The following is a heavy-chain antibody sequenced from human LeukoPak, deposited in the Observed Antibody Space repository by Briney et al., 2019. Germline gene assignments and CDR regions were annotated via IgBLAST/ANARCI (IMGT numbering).Heavy chain of an antibody. V-gene: IGHV1-8*01. CDR1: GYTFTSYD. CDR3: ASSGTSPREYYYYYMDV. J-gene: IGHJ6*03. Sequence: ASVKVSCKASGYTFTSYDINWVRQATGQGLEWMGWMYPNSGNTGYAQKFQGRVTMTRNTSISTAYMELSSLRSEDTAVYYCASSGTSPREYYYYYMDVWGKGTTVTVSS. CDR2: MYPNSGNT. D-gene: IGHD2-2*01.